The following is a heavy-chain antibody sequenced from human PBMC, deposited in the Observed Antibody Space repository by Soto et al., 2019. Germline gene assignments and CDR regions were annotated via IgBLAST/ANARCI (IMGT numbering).Heavy chain of an antibody. J-gene: IGHJ4*02. CDR2: ITYDGSNK. CDR1: GFTFSSYG. V-gene: IGHV3-30*18. CDR3: AKDGTFGDPSYYFDY. D-gene: IGHD4-17*01. Sequence: QVQLVESGGGVVQPGRSLRLSCAASGFTFSSYGMHWVRQAPGKGLEWVAVITYDGSNKYYADSVKGRFTISRDNSKNTLDLQMNSLRAEDTAVYYCAKDGTFGDPSYYFDYWGQGTLVTVSS.